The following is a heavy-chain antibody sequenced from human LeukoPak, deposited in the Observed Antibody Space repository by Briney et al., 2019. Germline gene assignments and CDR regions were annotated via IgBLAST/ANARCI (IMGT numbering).Heavy chain of an antibody. Sequence: SQTLSLTCTVSGGSISSGSYYWSWIRQPAGKGLEWIGRIYTSGGTNYNPSLKSRVTISVDTSKNQFSLELSSVTAADTAVYYCAREVGVVIRVVAWFDPWGQGTLVTVSS. D-gene: IGHD3-3*01. CDR2: IYTSGGT. J-gene: IGHJ5*02. CDR3: AREVGVVIRVVAWFDP. V-gene: IGHV4-61*02. CDR1: GGSISSGSYY.